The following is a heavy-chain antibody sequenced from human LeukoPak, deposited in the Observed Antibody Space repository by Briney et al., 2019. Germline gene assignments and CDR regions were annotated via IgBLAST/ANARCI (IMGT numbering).Heavy chain of an antibody. CDR3: IREAMFDEWGLTYFDH. CDR2: ISAYTGDT. V-gene: IGHV1-18*01. Sequence: GASVTVSCKPFGYTFTKYGITWIRQAPGQGLEWMGWISAYTGDTRYAEKFQGRVTLTTDTATATAFMELKNLRSDDTAVYYCIREAMFDEWGLTYFDHWGQGTLVTVSS. CDR1: GYTFTKYG. J-gene: IGHJ4*02. D-gene: IGHD2-21*02.